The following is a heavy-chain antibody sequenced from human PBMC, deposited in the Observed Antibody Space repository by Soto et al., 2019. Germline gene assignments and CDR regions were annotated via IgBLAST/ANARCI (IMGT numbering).Heavy chain of an antibody. CDR3: ARDLTYYDFWSGYAPFYYYYGMDV. Sequence: GGSLRLSCAASGFTFSSYGVHWVRQAPGKGLEWVTLMSYDGSNKYHADSVKGRFTLSRDNSKNTLYLQMNSLRAEDTAVYYCARDLTYYDFWSGYAPFYYYYGMDVWGQGTTVTVSS. D-gene: IGHD3-3*01. V-gene: IGHV3-30-3*01. CDR1: GFTFSSYG. CDR2: MSYDGSNK. J-gene: IGHJ6*02.